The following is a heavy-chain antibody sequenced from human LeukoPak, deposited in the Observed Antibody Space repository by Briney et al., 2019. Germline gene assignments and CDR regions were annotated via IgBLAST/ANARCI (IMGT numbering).Heavy chain of an antibody. D-gene: IGHD6-13*01. CDR1: GYTFTGYY. CDR3: ARELIAAAALGV. CDR2: VTPHSGVT. V-gene: IGHV1-2*02. J-gene: IGHJ6*04. Sequence: ASVKVSCKASGYTFTGYYIHWVRQAPGQGLEWMGWVTPHSGVTNYAQKFQDRVTMTRDTSISTAYMELNSLRSEDTAVYYCARELIAAAALGVWGRGTTVTVSS.